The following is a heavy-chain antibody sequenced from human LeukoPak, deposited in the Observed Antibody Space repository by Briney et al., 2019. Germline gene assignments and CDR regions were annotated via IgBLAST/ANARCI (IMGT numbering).Heavy chain of an antibody. CDR3: ARDRGVLLWFGELVLGDY. D-gene: IGHD3-10*01. V-gene: IGHV1-18*01. CDR1: GYTFTSYG. J-gene: IGHJ4*02. Sequence: ASVKVSCKASGYTFTSYGIGWVRQAPGQGLEWMGWISAYNGNTNYAQKLQGRVTMTTDTSTSTAYMELRSLRSDDTAVYYCARDRGVLLWFGELVLGDYWGQGTLVTVSS. CDR2: ISAYNGNT.